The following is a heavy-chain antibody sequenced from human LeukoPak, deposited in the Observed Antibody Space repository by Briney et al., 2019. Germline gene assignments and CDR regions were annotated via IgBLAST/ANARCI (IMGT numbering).Heavy chain of an antibody. V-gene: IGHV3-30-3*01. D-gene: IGHD2-21*02. Sequence: PGRSLRLSCAVSGFTFTYYAMHWVRQAPGKGLEWVAVISHDGSNQQYADSVRGQVTISRDNSKSTLYLQMASLRAGDTAVYYCARQGDTGSWYFDYWGQATLVTVSS. CDR3: ARQGDTGSWYFDY. CDR2: ISHDGSNQ. J-gene: IGHJ4*02. CDR1: GFTFTYYA.